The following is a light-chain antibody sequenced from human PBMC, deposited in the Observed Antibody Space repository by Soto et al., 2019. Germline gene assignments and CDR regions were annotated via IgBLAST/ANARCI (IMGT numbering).Light chain of an antibody. CDR2: GAS. Sequence: EIVLTQSPGTLSLSPGERATLSCRASQSVSSNYLAWYQQRPGQPPNLLIFGASSRATGIPDRFSGSGSGTDFTLTISRLEPEDFAVYYCQQYGSSIKTFGQGTKVDIK. CDR3: QQYGSSIKT. CDR1: QSVSSNY. J-gene: IGKJ1*01. V-gene: IGKV3-20*01.